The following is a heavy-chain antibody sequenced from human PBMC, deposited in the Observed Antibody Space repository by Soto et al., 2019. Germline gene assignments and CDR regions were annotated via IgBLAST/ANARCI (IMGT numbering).Heavy chain of an antibody. J-gene: IGHJ6*02. V-gene: IGHV1-69*13. D-gene: IGHD2-2*01. CDR2: IIPIFGTA. CDR1: GGTFSSYA. CDR3: ARGGKGCSSTSCPLHYYYYYGMDA. Sequence: SVKVSCKASGGTFSSYAISWVRQAPGQGLEWMGGIIPIFGTANYAQKFQGRVTITADESTSTAYMELSSLRSEDTAVYYCARGGKGCSSTSCPLHYYYYYGMDAWGQGTTVTVSS.